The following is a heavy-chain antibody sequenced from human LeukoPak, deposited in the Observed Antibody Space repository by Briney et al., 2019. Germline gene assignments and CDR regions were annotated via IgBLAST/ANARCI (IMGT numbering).Heavy chain of an antibody. CDR2: INPNSGGT. Sequence: ASVKVSCKASGGTFSSYAISWVRQAPGQGLEWMGWINPNSGGTNYAQKFQGRVTMTEDTSTDTAYMELSSLRSEDTAVYYCATLGNIVATILIADYWGQGTLVTVSS. CDR1: GGTFSSYA. V-gene: IGHV1-2*02. D-gene: IGHD5-12*01. CDR3: ATLGNIVATILIADY. J-gene: IGHJ4*02.